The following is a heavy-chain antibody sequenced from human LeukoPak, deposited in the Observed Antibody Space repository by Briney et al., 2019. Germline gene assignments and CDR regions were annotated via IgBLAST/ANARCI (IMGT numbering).Heavy chain of an antibody. V-gene: IGHV1-2*02. J-gene: IGHJ4*02. CDR2: INPNSGGT. Sequence: ASVKVSCKASGYTFTGYYMHWVRQAPRQGLEWMGWINPNSGGTNYVQTFQGRVTMTRDTSISTAYMELSRLRSHDTAVYYCAQAGYGSGSYYNTGGDLDYWGQGTLVTVSS. CDR1: GYTFTGYY. CDR3: AQAGYGSGSYYNTGGDLDY. D-gene: IGHD3-10*01.